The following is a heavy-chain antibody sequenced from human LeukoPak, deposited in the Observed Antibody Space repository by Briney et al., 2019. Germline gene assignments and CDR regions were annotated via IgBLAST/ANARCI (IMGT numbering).Heavy chain of an antibody. D-gene: IGHD6-13*01. Sequence: ASMKVSCKASGYTFTGYYMHWVRQAPGQGLEWMGWINPNSGGTNYAQKFQGRVTMTRDTSISTAYMELSRLRSDDTAVYYCARAGLIKYSSSWYVGYWGQGTLVTVSS. J-gene: IGHJ4*02. CDR2: INPNSGGT. V-gene: IGHV1-2*02. CDR3: ARAGLIKYSSSWYVGY. CDR1: GYTFTGYY.